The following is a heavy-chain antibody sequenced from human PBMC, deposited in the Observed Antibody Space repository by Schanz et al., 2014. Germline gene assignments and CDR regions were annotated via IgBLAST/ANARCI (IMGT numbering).Heavy chain of an antibody. Sequence: QVQLVQSGAEVKKPGASVKVSCKASGHPFTAYYMHWVRQAPGQGLEWMGRINPNSGGTNYAENSQGRVTMTRDTSTSTVYMDLSRLTSDDTALYYCARDGNSSIWDSYYFYGLDVWGQGTTVTVSS. CDR1: GHPFTAYY. V-gene: IGHV1-2*06. CDR3: ARDGNSSIWDSYYFYGLDV. D-gene: IGHD6-13*01. J-gene: IGHJ6*02. CDR2: INPNSGGT.